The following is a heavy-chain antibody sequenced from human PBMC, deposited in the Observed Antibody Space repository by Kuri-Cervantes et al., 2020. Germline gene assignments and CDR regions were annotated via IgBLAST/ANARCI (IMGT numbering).Heavy chain of an antibody. CDR3: ARGDPGGAFDI. Sequence: SVKVSCKASGGTFSSYAISWVRQAPGQGLEWMGGIIPIFGTANYAQKFQGRVTMTTDTSTSTAYMELRSLRSEDTAVYYCARGDPGGAFDIWGQGTMVTVSS. D-gene: IGHD3-16*01. V-gene: IGHV1-69*05. CDR2: IIPIFGTA. J-gene: IGHJ3*02. CDR1: GGTFSSYA.